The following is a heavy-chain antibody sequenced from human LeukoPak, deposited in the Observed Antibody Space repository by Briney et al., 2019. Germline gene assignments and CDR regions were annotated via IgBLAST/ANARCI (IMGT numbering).Heavy chain of an antibody. J-gene: IGHJ5*02. V-gene: IGHV4-59*01. D-gene: IGHD4-17*01. CDR1: GGSISSYY. CDR2: IYYSGST. CDR3: ASLFDYGDYGWFDP. Sequence: SETLSLTCTVSGGSISSYYWSWIRQPPGKGLAWIGYIYYSGSTNYNPSLKSRVTISVDTSKNQFSLKLSSVTAADTAVYYCASLFDYGDYGWFDPWGQGTLVTVSS.